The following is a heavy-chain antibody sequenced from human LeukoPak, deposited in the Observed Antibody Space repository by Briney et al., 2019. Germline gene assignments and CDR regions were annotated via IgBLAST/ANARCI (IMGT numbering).Heavy chain of an antibody. Sequence: PSETLSLTCAVYGGSFSGYYWSWIRQPPGKGLEWIGEINHSGSTNYNPSLKSRVTISVDTSKTQFSLKRSSVTAADTAVYYCARGGKYSSSWYMDYWGQGTLVTVSS. CDR1: GGSFSGYY. D-gene: IGHD6-13*01. J-gene: IGHJ4*02. CDR2: INHSGST. V-gene: IGHV4-34*01. CDR3: ARGGKYSSSWYMDY.